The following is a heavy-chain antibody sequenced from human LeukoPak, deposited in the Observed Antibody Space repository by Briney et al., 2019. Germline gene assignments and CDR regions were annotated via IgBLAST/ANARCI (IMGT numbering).Heavy chain of an antibody. J-gene: IGHJ5*02. D-gene: IGHD2-2*02. Sequence: SETLSLTCAVYGGSFSGYYWSWIRQPPGKGLEWIGEINHSGSTNYNPSLKSRVTISVDTSKNQFSLKLSSVTAADTAVYYCARGPYCSSTSCYTNWFDPWGQGTPVTVSS. CDR3: ARGPYCSSTSCYTNWFDP. CDR1: GGSFSGYY. V-gene: IGHV4-34*01. CDR2: INHSGST.